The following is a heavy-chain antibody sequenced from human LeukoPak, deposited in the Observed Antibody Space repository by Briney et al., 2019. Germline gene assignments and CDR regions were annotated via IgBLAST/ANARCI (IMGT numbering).Heavy chain of an antibody. V-gene: IGHV1-24*01. J-gene: IGHJ1*01. D-gene: IGHD6-19*01. CDR3: ATEGIAVAGFQH. CDR2: FDPEDGET. Sequence: ASVKVSCKVSGYTLTELSMHWVRQAPGKGLEWMGGFDPEDGETIYAQKFQGRVTMTEDTSTDTAYMELSSLRSEDTAVYYCATEGIAVAGFQHWGQGTLVTVSS. CDR1: GYTLTELS.